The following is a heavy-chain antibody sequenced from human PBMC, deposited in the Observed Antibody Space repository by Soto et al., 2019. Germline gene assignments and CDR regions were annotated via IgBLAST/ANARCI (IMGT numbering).Heavy chain of an antibody. V-gene: IGHV4-61*01. CDR2: FYFTGST. J-gene: IGHJ6*02. Sequence: QVRLQESGPGLVKPSETLSLTCTVSGASVSSDSYSWAWIRQPPGKGLEWIGCFYFTGSTKTNPSLQSRVSISVDESKNQMSLKLNSVTAADTAVYYCAKDPRFYGMDVWGLGTTVTVSS. CDR1: GASVSSDSYS. CDR3: AKDPRFYGMDV.